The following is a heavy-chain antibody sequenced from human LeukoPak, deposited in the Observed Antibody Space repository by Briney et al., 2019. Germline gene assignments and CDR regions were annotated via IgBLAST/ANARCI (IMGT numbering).Heavy chain of an antibody. J-gene: IGHJ4*02. V-gene: IGHV3-23*01. CDR3: AKGSSPFDY. Sequence: GGSLRLSCAASGFTFSNYAMSWVRQAPGKGLEWVSAISANGGGTYYADSVKGRFTISRDNSKNTLYLQMNSLRAEDTAVYYCAKGSSPFDYWGQGTLATVSS. CDR1: GFTFSNYA. D-gene: IGHD6-13*01. CDR2: ISANGGGT.